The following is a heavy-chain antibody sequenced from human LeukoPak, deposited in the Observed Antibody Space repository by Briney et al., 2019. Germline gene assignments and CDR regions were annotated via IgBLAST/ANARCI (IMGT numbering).Heavy chain of an antibody. Sequence: TGGSLRLSCAASGFTFSSFLMTWVRQAPGKGPEWVSAISGSGGDTYYADSVKGRFTISRDNSKNTLYLQMNSLRAEDTAVYYCAKKGATTGDFDYWGQGTPVTVSS. CDR2: ISGSGGDT. V-gene: IGHV3-23*01. J-gene: IGHJ4*02. D-gene: IGHD1-26*01. CDR3: AKKGATTGDFDY. CDR1: GFTFSSFL.